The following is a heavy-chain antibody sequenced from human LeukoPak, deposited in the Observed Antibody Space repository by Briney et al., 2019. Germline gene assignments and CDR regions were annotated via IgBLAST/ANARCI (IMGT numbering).Heavy chain of an antibody. Sequence: SETLSLTCTVSGGSISSYYWTWIRQPPGKGLEWIGEVNHSGNTNYRPSLKSRVTISLDTSKNQFSLEVNSVTAADTAVYYCARGGGPALSFDIWGQGTMVTVSP. CDR3: ARGGGPALSFDI. CDR1: GGSISSYY. CDR2: VNHSGNT. D-gene: IGHD2-15*01. J-gene: IGHJ3*02. V-gene: IGHV4-34*01.